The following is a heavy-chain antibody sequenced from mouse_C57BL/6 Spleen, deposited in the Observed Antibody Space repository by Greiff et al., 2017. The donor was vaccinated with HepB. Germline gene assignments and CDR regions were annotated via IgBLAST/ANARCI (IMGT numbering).Heavy chain of an antibody. J-gene: IGHJ3*01. CDR2: IHPNSGST. CDR3: AGDYYGSSPWFAY. Sequence: VQLQQPGAELVKPGASVKLSCKASGYTFTSYWMHWVKQRPGQGLEWIGMIHPNSGSTNYNEKFKSKATLTVDKSSGTAYMQLSSLTSEDSAVYYCAGDYYGSSPWFAYWGQGTLVTVSA. V-gene: IGHV1-64*01. D-gene: IGHD1-1*01. CDR1: GYTFTSYW.